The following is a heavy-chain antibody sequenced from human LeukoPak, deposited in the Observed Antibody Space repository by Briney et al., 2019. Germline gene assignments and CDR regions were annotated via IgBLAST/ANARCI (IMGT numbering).Heavy chain of an antibody. V-gene: IGHV4-31*03. CDR3: ARDRVRVRGVTDYYYGMDV. Sequence: SETLSLTCTVSGGSISSGGYYWSWLRQHPGTGLEWLGYIYYSGSTYYNPSLKSRVTISVDTSRNQFSLKLSSVTAADTAVYYCARDRVRVRGVTDYYYGMDVWGQGTTVTVSS. J-gene: IGHJ6*02. D-gene: IGHD3-10*01. CDR1: GGSISSGGYY. CDR2: IYYSGST.